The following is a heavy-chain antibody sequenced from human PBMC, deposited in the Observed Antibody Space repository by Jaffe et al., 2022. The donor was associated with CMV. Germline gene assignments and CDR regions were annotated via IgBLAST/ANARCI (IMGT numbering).Heavy chain of an antibody. V-gene: IGHV3-49*05. CDR3: TGGRQFWSNNAAIYYYHDMDV. CDR2: IRSIAFGGAT. Sequence: EVQLVESGGGLVKPGQSLRLSCTASGFTFSDYAMSWFRQAPGKGLEWVGLIRSIAFGGATEYAASVKYRFTISRDNSKGIAYLQMNSLKTEDTAVYYCTGGRQFWSNNAAIYYYHDMDVWGQGTTVTVSS. J-gene: IGHJ6*02. D-gene: IGHD3-3*01. CDR1: GFTFSDYA.